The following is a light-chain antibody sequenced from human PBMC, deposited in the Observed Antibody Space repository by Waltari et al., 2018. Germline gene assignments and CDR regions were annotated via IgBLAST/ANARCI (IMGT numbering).Light chain of an antibody. CDR3: QSFDSRLSDGVV. Sequence: QSVLTQPPSVSGNPGQRVTISCTGSSSNLGEGHHVHLSQKIPGTAPKLLIFGNNNRPSGVPDRFSGSKSGTSASLAITGLQAEDEGDYYCQSFDSRLSDGVVFGGGTKVTVL. CDR2: GNN. V-gene: IGLV1-40*01. J-gene: IGLJ2*01. CDR1: SSNLGEGHH.